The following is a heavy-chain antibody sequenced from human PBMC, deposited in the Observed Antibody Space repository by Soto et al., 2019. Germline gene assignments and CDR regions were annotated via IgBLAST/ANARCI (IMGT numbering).Heavy chain of an antibody. Sequence: EVQLVESGGGLGQPGGSLRLSCVASGFIFSDYWMHWVGQAPGKGLAWVSRINTDGSRTSYADSVKGRFTISRDNAKNTVYLQMNSLRAEDRAVYFCARVKSGSYDWFDPWGQGTLVTVSS. V-gene: IGHV3-74*01. CDR2: INTDGSRT. CDR1: GFIFSDYW. CDR3: ARVKSGSYDWFDP. J-gene: IGHJ5*02. D-gene: IGHD3-10*01.